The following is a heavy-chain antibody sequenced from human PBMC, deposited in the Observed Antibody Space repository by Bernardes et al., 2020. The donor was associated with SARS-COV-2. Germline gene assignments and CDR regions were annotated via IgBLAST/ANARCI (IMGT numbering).Heavy chain of an antibody. CDR2: FTGTGGGGT. J-gene: IGHJ6*02. V-gene: IGHV3-23*01. D-gene: IGHD3-22*01. CDR3: AKWGLGGNYDSSGYPYYYYGMDV. Sequence: GGSLRLSRAASGFTFSSYVMSWVRQAPGKGLEWVSGFTGTGGGGTHYADSVKGRFTISRDNSKNTLYLRMSSLRAEDTAVYYCAKWGLGGNYDSSGYPYYYYGMDVWGQGTTVTVSS. CDR1: GFTFSSYV.